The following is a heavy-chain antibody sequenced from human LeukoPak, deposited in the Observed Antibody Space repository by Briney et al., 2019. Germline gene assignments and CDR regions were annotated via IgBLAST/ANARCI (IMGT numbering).Heavy chain of an antibody. D-gene: IGHD1-14*01. CDR2: IKQDGNKK. Sequence: PGGSLRLSCVASGSTFSRFYMTWVRQGPGKGLEWVANIKQDGNKKHYVDSVKGRFTISRDNAKNLLFLQMNSLRVEDTGYYFCARDTLTVNDYWGQGALVTVSS. CDR1: GSTFSRFY. J-gene: IGHJ4*02. CDR3: ARDTLTVNDY. V-gene: IGHV3-7*01.